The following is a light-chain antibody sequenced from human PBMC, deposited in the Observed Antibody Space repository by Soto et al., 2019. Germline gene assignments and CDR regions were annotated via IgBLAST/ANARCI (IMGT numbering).Light chain of an antibody. J-gene: IGLJ1*01. CDR2: EVG. V-gene: IGLV2-14*01. CDR3: SSYTRSSTLV. Sequence: QSVLTQPASVSGSPGQSITISCTGTSSDVGGYNYVSWYQQHPGKAPKLMIYEVGNRPSGVSNRFSGSKSGNTASLTISGLQAEDEADYYCSSYTRSSTLVFGTGTKVTVL. CDR1: SSDVGGYNY.